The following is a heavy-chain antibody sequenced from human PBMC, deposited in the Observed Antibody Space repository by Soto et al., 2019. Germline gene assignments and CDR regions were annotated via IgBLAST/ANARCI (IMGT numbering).Heavy chain of an antibody. V-gene: IGHV1-8*01. Sequence: QVQLVQSGAEVKKPGASVKVSCKASGYTFTSYDINWVRQATGQGLEWMGWMNPNRGNTGYAQKFQGRVTMTRNTSISTAYMELSSLRSEDTAVYYCARGRRVRGVISFDYWGQGTLVTVSS. J-gene: IGHJ4*02. D-gene: IGHD3-10*01. CDR1: GYTFTSYD. CDR2: MNPNRGNT. CDR3: ARGRRVRGVISFDY.